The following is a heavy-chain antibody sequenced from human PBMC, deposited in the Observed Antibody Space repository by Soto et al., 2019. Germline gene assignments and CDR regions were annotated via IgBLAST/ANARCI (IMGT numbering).Heavy chain of an antibody. Sequence: GGSLRLSCAASGFTFDDYAMHWVRQAPGKGLEWVSGISWNSGIIDYADSVKGRFTISRDNAKNSLYLQMNSLRAEDTALYYCAKGYNYGVLKQMDYWGQGTLVTVSS. CDR1: GFTFDDYA. V-gene: IGHV3-9*01. CDR3: AKGYNYGVLKQMDY. CDR2: ISWNSGII. J-gene: IGHJ4*02. D-gene: IGHD5-18*01.